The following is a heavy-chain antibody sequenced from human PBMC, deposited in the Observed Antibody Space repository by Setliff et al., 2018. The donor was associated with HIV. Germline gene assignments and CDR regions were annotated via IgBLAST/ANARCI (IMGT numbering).Heavy chain of an antibody. CDR1: GGTFSSYA. CDR2: IIPIFGTA. J-gene: IGHJ3*02. CDR3: ARDYPYYDSSGYSYLDAFYI. D-gene: IGHD3-22*01. Sequence: SVKVSCKASGGTFSSYAISWVRQDPGQGLEWMGGIIPIFGTANYAQKFQGRVTIIADESTSTAYMELSSLRSEDTAVYYCARDYPYYDSSGYSYLDAFYIWGQGTMVT. V-gene: IGHV1-69*13.